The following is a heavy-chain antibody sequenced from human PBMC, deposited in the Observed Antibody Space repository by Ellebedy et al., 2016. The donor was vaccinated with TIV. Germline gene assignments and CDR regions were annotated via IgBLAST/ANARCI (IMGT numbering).Heavy chain of an antibody. V-gene: IGHV3-7*03. CDR1: GFTFSTYW. CDR3: AKALGPYYYYYGMDV. J-gene: IGHJ6*02. Sequence: GGSLRLXCAASGFTFSTYWMTWVRQAPGKGLEWVANVNQDGSDRNYVDSVKGRFTISRDNAKNSLYLQMNSLRAEDTALYYCAKALGPYYYYYGMDVWGQGTTVTVSS. CDR2: VNQDGSDR. D-gene: IGHD3-16*01.